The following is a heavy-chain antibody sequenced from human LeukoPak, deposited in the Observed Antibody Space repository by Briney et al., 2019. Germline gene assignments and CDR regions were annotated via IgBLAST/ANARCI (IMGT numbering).Heavy chain of an antibody. J-gene: IGHJ6*03. V-gene: IGHV4-59*12. CDR1: GGSISSYY. CDR3: ARRSGGPLIYYYYYYMDV. D-gene: IGHD3-10*01. Sequence: PSETLSLTCTVSGGSISSYYWSWIRQPPGKGLEWIGYIYYSGSTNYNPSLKSRVTISVDTSKNQFSLKLSSVTAADTAVYYCARRSGGPLIYYYYYYMDVRGKGTTVTISS. CDR2: IYYSGST.